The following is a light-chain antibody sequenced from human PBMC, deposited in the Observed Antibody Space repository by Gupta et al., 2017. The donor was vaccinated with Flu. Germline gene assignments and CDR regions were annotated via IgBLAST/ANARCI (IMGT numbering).Light chain of an antibody. CDR3: QVWDGSSDHPVV. J-gene: IGLJ2*01. V-gene: IGLV3-21*02. CDR1: NIGSKS. Sequence: SYVLTQPPSVSVAPGQTARIAWGGNNIGSKSVHWYQQKPDQAPVLIVYDDSDRPSGIPERFSGSNFGNTATLTISRVEAGDEADYYCQVWDGSSDHPVVLGGGTKLTVL. CDR2: DDS.